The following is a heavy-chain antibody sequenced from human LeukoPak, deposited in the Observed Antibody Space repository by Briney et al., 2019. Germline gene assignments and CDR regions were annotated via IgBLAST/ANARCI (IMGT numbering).Heavy chain of an antibody. V-gene: IGHV5-51*01. J-gene: IGHJ4*02. D-gene: IGHD3-22*01. CDR1: GYSFTSYW. Sequence: GESLKISCKGSGYSFTSYWIGWVRQMPGKGLEWMGIIYPGDSDTRYSPSFQGQVAISADKSISTAYLQWSSLKASDTAMYYCARGPDCYDSRQTYYFDYWGQGTLVTVSS. CDR3: ARGPDCYDSRQTYYFDY. CDR2: IYPGDSDT.